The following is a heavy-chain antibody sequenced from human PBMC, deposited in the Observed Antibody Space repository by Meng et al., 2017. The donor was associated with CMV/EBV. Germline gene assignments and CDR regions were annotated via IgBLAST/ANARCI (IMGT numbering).Heavy chain of an antibody. CDR3: ASERMGH. CDR2: ISSSSSYI. D-gene: IGHD5-24*01. J-gene: IGHJ4*02. CDR1: GFTFSSYS. Sequence: GESLKISCAASGFTFSSYSMNWVRQAPGKGLEWVSSISSSSSYIYYADSVKGRFTISRDNAKNSLYLQMNSLRAEDTAVYYCASERMGHWGQGTLVTVSS. V-gene: IGHV3-21*01.